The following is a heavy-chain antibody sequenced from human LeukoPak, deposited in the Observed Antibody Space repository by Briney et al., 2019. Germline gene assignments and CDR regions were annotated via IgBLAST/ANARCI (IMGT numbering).Heavy chain of an antibody. Sequence: ASVKVSCKASGYTFTSYGISWVRQAPGQGLEWMGWISAYNGNTNYAQKLQGRVTMTTDTSTSTAYMELRSLRSDDTAVYYRARGGFGSSGYYSIPFDYWGQGTLVTVSS. V-gene: IGHV1-18*01. CDR3: ARGGFGSSGYYSIPFDY. J-gene: IGHJ4*02. D-gene: IGHD3-22*01. CDR1: GYTFTSYG. CDR2: ISAYNGNT.